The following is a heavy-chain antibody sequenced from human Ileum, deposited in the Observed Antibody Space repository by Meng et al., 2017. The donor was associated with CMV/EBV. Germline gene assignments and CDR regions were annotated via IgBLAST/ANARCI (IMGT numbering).Heavy chain of an antibody. CDR2: IRQDGSEK. CDR1: GFSFSSFW. Sequence: GGSLRLSCAASGFSFSSFWMTWVRQAPGKGLEWVANIRQDGSEKFYVDSVKGRLTISRDNAKNTVYLQMSSLRAEDMAVYYCARDLRPDEYTNRPGSYYFYYGLDVWGQGTTVTVSS. V-gene: IGHV3-7*01. D-gene: IGHD5/OR15-5a*01. CDR3: ARDLRPDEYTNRPGSYYFYYGLDV. J-gene: IGHJ6*02.